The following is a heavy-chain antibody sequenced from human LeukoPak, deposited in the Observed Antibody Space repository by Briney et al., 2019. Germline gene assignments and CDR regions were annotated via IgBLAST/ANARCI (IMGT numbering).Heavy chain of an antibody. J-gene: IGHJ6*03. CDR1: GYTFTSYG. Sequence: VASVKVSCKASGYTFTSYGISWVRQAPGQGLEWMGWISAYNGNTNYAQKLQGRVTMTTDTSTSTAYMELRSLRSDDTAVYYCARALYSSSWYFYYYYYMDVWGKGTTVTISS. V-gene: IGHV1-18*01. CDR3: ARALYSSSWYFYYYYYMDV. CDR2: ISAYNGNT. D-gene: IGHD6-13*01.